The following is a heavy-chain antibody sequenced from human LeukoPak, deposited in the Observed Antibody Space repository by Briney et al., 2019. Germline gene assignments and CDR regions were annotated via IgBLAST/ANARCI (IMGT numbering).Heavy chain of an antibody. CDR2: IYTSGST. Sequence: PSETLSLTCTVSGCSISSYYWSWIRQPPGKGLEWIGRIYTSGSTNYNPALKRRVTISVDTSKNEFSLNLSSVTAGDTAVYYCAREGCWSCYYWFDPWGQGTLVTVSS. J-gene: IGHJ5*02. CDR3: AREGCWSCYYWFDP. V-gene: IGHV4-4*07. CDR1: GCSISSYY. D-gene: IGHD3-3*01.